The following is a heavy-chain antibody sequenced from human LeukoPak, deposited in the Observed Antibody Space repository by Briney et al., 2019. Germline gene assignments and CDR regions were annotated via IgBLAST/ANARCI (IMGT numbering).Heavy chain of an antibody. J-gene: IGHJ4*02. CDR3: VSGSPVWEI. D-gene: IGHD1-26*01. CDR2: IKQDGSEK. V-gene: IGHV3-7*01. Sequence: PGGSLRLSGSASGLTFSNYYMTGFRKPQGKAREGVAFIKQDGSEKAYVDSVKGRFTISRDNAKNSPYLQMHSLRPKDTAIYYCVSGSPVWEIWGQGGLVTVSS. CDR1: GLTFSNYY.